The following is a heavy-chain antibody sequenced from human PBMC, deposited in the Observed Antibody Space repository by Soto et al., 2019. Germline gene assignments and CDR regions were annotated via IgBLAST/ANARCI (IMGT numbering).Heavy chain of an antibody. D-gene: IGHD2-15*01. CDR1: GYTFTSYG. J-gene: IGHJ6*02. Sequence: GASVKVSCKASGYTFTSYGISWVRQAPGQGLEWMGWISAYNGNTNYAQKLQGRVTMTTGTSTSTAYMELRSLRSDDTAVYYCARDRWAATRDYYYYGMDVWGQGTTVTVSS. CDR3: ARDRWAATRDYYYYGMDV. V-gene: IGHV1-18*01. CDR2: ISAYNGNT.